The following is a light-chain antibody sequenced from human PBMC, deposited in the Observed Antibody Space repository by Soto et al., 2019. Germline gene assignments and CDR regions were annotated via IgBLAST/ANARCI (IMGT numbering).Light chain of an antibody. J-gene: IGKJ1*01. Sequence: DIQLTQSPSSLSASVGARVTITCRASQGIINDLAWYQQNPVKVPKLLIYAASTLQSGVPSRFSGSGSGTAFTLNISSLQPEDVAIYYCQQYNSAPWTFGQATKVQLK. V-gene: IGKV1-27*01. CDR2: AAS. CDR1: QGIIND. CDR3: QQYNSAPWT.